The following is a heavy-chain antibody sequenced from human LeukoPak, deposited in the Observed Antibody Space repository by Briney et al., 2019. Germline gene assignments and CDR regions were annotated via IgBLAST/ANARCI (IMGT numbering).Heavy chain of an antibody. CDR1: GFTFSNAW. V-gene: IGHV3-15*01. CDR3: TTGDGGYSHGSLGDGMDI. Sequence: GGSLRLSCAASGFTFSNAWMSWVRQAPGKGLEWVGRIKSKTDGGTTDYAAPVKGRFTISRDDSKNTLYLQMNSLKTEDTAVYYCTTGDGGYSHGSLGDGMDIWGQGTTVTVSS. J-gene: IGHJ6*02. D-gene: IGHD5-18*01. CDR2: IKSKTDGGTT.